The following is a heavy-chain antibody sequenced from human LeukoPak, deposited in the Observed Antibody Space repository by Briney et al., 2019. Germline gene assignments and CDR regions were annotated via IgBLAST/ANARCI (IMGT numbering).Heavy chain of an antibody. Sequence: ASVKVSCKASGYTFTGYYMHWVRQAPGQGLEWMGWINPNSGGTNYAQKFQGRVTMTRDTSISTAYMELSSLRSEDTAVYYCARGRYSSSSRVKSTRGTPYYFDYWGQGTLVTVSS. V-gene: IGHV1-2*02. J-gene: IGHJ4*02. CDR3: ARGRYSSSSRVKSTRGTPYYFDY. CDR1: GYTFTGYY. D-gene: IGHD6-6*01. CDR2: INPNSGGT.